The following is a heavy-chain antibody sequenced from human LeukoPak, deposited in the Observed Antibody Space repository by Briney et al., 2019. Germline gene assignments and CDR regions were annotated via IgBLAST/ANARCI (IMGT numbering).Heavy chain of an antibody. V-gene: IGHV3-49*04. CDR1: GFTFADHL. D-gene: IGHD3-10*01. CDR2: VKTKASGGTA. CDR3: TGGWFGES. J-gene: IGHJ5*02. Sequence: PGGSLRLSCTASGFTFADHLMSWVRQAPGKGLEWVGFVKTKASGGTAEYAASVTGRFTISRDDPKSIAYLQMNSLKNEDTAFYYCTGGWFGESWGQGTLVTVSS.